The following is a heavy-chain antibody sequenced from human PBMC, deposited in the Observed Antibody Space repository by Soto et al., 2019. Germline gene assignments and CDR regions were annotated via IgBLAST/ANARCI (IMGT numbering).Heavy chain of an antibody. D-gene: IGHD3-3*01. V-gene: IGHV4-59*08. CDR3: ARGGWRHIDY. CDR2: IYYSGST. Sequence: SETLSLTCTVSGGSISVYYWSWIRQPPGKGLEWIGYIYYSGSTNYIPSLKSRVTISVDTSKNQFSLKLSSVTAADTAVYYCARGGWRHIDYWGQGTLVTVSS. CDR1: GGSISVYY. J-gene: IGHJ4*02.